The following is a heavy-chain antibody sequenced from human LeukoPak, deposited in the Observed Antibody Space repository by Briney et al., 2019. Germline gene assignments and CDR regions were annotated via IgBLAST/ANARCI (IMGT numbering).Heavy chain of an antibody. Sequence: GGSLRLSCAASGFTFSSYWMSWVRQAPGKGLEWVSVIYSGGSTYYADSVKGRFTISRDNSKNTLYLQMNSLRAEDTAVYYCARDWGFDPWGQGTLVTVSS. J-gene: IGHJ5*02. V-gene: IGHV3-66*01. CDR3: ARDWGFDP. CDR2: IYSGGST. D-gene: IGHD3-16*01. CDR1: GFTFSSYW.